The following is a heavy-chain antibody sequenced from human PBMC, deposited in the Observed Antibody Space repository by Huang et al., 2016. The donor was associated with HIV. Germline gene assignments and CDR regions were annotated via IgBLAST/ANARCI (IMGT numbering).Heavy chain of an antibody. V-gene: IGHV1-18*01. CDR2: VSTYNGHT. CDR3: ARFRGPQVTLNWLDP. Sequence: QVQLVQSGPEMKKPGASVNVSCKASGYTFFTYSIGGVRQAPGKWLEGMGGVSTYNGHTNYAQKFQGRLTLTTDVSTSSAYMELKNLRSDDTAVYYCARFRGPQVTLNWLDPWGQGTLVTVSS. J-gene: IGHJ5*02. CDR1: GYTFFTYS. D-gene: IGHD3-10*01.